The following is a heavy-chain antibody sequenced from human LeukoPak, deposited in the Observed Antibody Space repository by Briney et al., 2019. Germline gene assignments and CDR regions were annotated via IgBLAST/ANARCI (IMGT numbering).Heavy chain of an antibody. D-gene: IGHD2-15*01. CDR2: INHSGST. CDR3: ARGLNKYCSGGSCYSGS. J-gene: IGHJ4*02. V-gene: IGHV4-34*01. Sequence: SETLSLTCAVYGGSFSGYYWSWIRQPPGKGLEWIGEINHSGSTNYNPSLKSRVTISVDTSKNQFSLKLSSVTAADTAVYYCARGLNKYCSGGSCYSGSWGQGTLVTVSS. CDR1: GGSFSGYY.